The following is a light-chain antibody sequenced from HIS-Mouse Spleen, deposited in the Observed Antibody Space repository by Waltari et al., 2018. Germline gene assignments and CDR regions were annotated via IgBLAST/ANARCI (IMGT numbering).Light chain of an antibody. V-gene: IGLV2-18*02. CDR1: SSDVGSYNR. Sequence: QSALTQPPSVSGSPGQSVTIPCTGTSSDVGSYNRVSWYQQPPGTAPKLMIYEVSNRPSGVPDRFSGSKSGNTASLTISGIQAEDEADYYCSSYTSSSTVFGTGTKVTVL. CDR2: EVS. J-gene: IGLJ1*01. CDR3: SSYTSSSTV.